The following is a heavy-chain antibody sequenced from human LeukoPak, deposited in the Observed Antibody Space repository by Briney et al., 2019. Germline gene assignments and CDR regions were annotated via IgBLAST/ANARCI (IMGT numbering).Heavy chain of an antibody. CDR2: INPGGGST. V-gene: IGHV1-46*01. Sequence: ASVKVSCKASGYTFTIYYMHWVRQAPGQGLEWMGIINPGGGSTAYAQKFQGRVTMTRDTSANTVYMELSSLRSEDTAVYYCARARGVGTGWPVDYWGQGALVTVSS. D-gene: IGHD6-19*01. CDR3: ARARGVGTGWPVDY. CDR1: GYTFTIYY. J-gene: IGHJ4*02.